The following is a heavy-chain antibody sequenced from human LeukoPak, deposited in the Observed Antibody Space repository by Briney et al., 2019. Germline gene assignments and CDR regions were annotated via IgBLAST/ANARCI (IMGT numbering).Heavy chain of an antibody. CDR1: GFIFSSHW. J-gene: IGHJ4*02. CDR3: ARGYSALGY. Sequence: PGGSLRLSCAASGFIFSSHWMTWVRQAPGKGLEWVASIKEDGSEKNYVDSVKGRFTISRDNAKNSLYLQMKSLRDGDTAVYSCARGYSALGYWGQGTLVTVSS. V-gene: IGHV3-7*01. D-gene: IGHD6-13*01. CDR2: IKEDGSEK.